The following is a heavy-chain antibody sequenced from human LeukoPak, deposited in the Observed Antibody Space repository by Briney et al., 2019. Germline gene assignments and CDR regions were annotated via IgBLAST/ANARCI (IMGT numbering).Heavy chain of an antibody. J-gene: IGHJ6*03. V-gene: IGHV1-69*01. Sequence: ASVKVSCKASGGTFSSYAISWVRQAPGQGLEWMGGIIPIFGTANYAQKFQGRVTITADESTSTAYMELSSLRSEDTAVYYCARSEGYCSSTSCYGYYYYYMDVWGKGTTVTISS. CDR1: GGTFSSYA. CDR3: ARSEGYCSSTSCYGYYYYYMDV. D-gene: IGHD2-2*01. CDR2: IIPIFGTA.